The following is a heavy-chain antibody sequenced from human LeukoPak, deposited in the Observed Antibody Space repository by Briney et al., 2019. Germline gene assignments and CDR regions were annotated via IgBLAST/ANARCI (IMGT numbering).Heavy chain of an antibody. D-gene: IGHD6-19*01. Sequence: SETLSLTCTVSGGSISSYYWSWIRQPPGKGLEWIGYIYYSGSTNYNPSLKSRVTISVDTSKNQFSQKLSSVTAADTAVYYCARQSRYSSGWLYDYWGQGTLVTVSS. CDR1: GGSISSYY. CDR2: IYYSGST. J-gene: IGHJ4*02. CDR3: ARQSRYSSGWLYDY. V-gene: IGHV4-59*08.